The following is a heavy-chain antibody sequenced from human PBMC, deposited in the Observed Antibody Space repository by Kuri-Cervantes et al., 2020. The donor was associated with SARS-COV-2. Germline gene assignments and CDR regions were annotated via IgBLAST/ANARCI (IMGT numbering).Heavy chain of an antibody. V-gene: IGHV4-61*09. Sequence: SQTLSLTCAVSGGSISSGSYYWSWIRQPAGKGLEWIGHIYTSGSTNYNPSLKSRVTISVDTSKNQFSLKLSSVTAADTAVYYCARGQLWVRMLDYWGQGTLVTVSS. D-gene: IGHD5-18*01. J-gene: IGHJ4*02. CDR3: ARGQLWVRMLDY. CDR2: IYTSGST. CDR1: GGSISSGSYY.